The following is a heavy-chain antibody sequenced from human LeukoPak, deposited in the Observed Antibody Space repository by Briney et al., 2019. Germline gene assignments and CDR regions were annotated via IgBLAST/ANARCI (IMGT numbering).Heavy chain of an antibody. CDR1: GGTFSSYA. Sequence: ASVKVSCKASGGTFSSYAISWVRQAPGQGLEWMGGIIPIFGTANYAQKFQGRVTITADESTSTAYMELSSLRSEDTAVHYCASSRGDYYDSSPCFDYWGQGTLVTVSS. J-gene: IGHJ4*02. D-gene: IGHD3-22*01. CDR3: ASSRGDYYDSSPCFDY. CDR2: IIPIFGTA. V-gene: IGHV1-69*13.